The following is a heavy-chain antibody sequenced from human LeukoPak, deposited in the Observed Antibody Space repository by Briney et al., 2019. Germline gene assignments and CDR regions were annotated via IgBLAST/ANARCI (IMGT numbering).Heavy chain of an antibody. CDR1: GGSVSSSSYY. CDR3: ARHPGATAFDY. V-gene: IGHV4-39*01. D-gene: IGHD2-21*02. J-gene: IGHJ4*02. CDR2: IYYSGST. Sequence: SETLSLTCTVSGGSVSSSSYYWGWIRQHPGKGLEWIGTIYYSGSTYYNPSLKSRVTISVDTSKNQFSLMLSSVTAADTAMYYCARHPGATAFDYWGQGTLVTVSS.